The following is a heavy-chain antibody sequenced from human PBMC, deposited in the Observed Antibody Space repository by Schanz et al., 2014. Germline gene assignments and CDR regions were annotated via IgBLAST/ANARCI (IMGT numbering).Heavy chain of an antibody. CDR2: ITGASDHI. CDR1: GITFSSHS. D-gene: IGHD3-10*01. V-gene: IGHV3-23*01. Sequence: EVQLLESGGGLVQPGGSLRLSCAASGITFSSHSFNWVRQAPGKGLEWVSGITGASDHIDYAESVKGRFTISRDNAENTLYLQMNSLRAEDTAVYYCAKGRFGELSAFDIWGQGTMVTVSS. J-gene: IGHJ3*02. CDR3: AKGRFGELSAFDI.